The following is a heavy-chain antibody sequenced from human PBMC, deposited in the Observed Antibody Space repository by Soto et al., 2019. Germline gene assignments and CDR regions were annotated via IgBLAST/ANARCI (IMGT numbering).Heavy chain of an antibody. CDR3: TRRDGTARDYGMDV. CDR2: IRSKANSYAK. V-gene: IGHV3-73*02. CDR1: GFTFSGSA. D-gene: IGHD5-18*01. Sequence: EVQLVESGGGLVQPGGSLKLSCEASGFTFSGSAMHWVRQASGKGLEWVGRIRSKANSYAKAYAASVKGRFTISRDDSKNTGYLQMNSLKTEDTAVYYCTRRDGTARDYGMDVWGQGTTVTVSS. J-gene: IGHJ6*02.